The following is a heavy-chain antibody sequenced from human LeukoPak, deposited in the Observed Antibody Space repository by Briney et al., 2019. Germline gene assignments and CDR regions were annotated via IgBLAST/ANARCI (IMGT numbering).Heavy chain of an antibody. Sequence: SETLSLTCTVSGGSISSYYGSWIRQPAGKGLEWIGRIYTSGSTNYNPSLKSRVTMSVDTSKNQFSLKLSSVTAADTAVYYCARSITIFGVVISSWFDPWGQGTLVTVSS. CDR1: GGSISSYY. D-gene: IGHD3-3*01. CDR3: ARSITIFGVVISSWFDP. CDR2: IYTSGST. V-gene: IGHV4-4*07. J-gene: IGHJ5*02.